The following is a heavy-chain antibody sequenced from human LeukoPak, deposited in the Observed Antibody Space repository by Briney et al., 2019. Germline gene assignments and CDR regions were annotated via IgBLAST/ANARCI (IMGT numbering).Heavy chain of an antibody. V-gene: IGHV4-39*01. J-gene: IGHJ4*02. CDR1: VGSISSSIYS. CDR3: ARHPHYYYDSSGYSLYYFDY. D-gene: IGHD3-22*01. Sequence: SETLCLTCTVSVGSISSSIYSSGWIRQPPGKGLEWIGSVYYSVSTYYNPSFKSRVTISVDTSKNQFSLKLSSVTDADTAVYYCARHPHYYYDSSGYSLYYFDYWGQGTLVTVSS. CDR2: VYYSVST.